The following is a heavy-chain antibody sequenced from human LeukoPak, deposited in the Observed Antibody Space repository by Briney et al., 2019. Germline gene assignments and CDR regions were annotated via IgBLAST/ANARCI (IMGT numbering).Heavy chain of an antibody. D-gene: IGHD4-17*01. J-gene: IGHJ4*02. Sequence: SGGSLRLSCAASGFTFSRYAMSWVRQAPGKGLEWVSAISGSGGSTYYADSVKGRFTISRDNSKNTLYPQMNSLKAEDTAVYYCARDDYGETFDYWGQGTLVTVSS. CDR1: GFTFSRYA. CDR2: ISGSGGST. V-gene: IGHV3-23*01. CDR3: ARDDYGETFDY.